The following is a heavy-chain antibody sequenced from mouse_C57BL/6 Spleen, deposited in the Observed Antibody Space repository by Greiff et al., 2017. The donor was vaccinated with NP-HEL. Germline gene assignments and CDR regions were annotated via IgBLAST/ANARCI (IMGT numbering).Heavy chain of an antibody. Sequence: QVQLQHSGAELARPGASVKMSCKASGYTFTSYTMHWVKQRPGQGLEWIGYINPSSGYTKYNQKFKDKATLTADKSSSTAYMQLSSLTSEDSAVYYCARSPLYYGSSEDWYFDVWGTGTTVTVSS. CDR3: ARSPLYYGSSEDWYFDV. CDR2: INPSSGYT. V-gene: IGHV1-4*01. D-gene: IGHD1-1*01. CDR1: GYTFTSYT. J-gene: IGHJ1*03.